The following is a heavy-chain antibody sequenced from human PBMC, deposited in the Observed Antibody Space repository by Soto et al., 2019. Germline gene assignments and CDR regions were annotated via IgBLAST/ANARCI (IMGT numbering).Heavy chain of an antibody. D-gene: IGHD3-3*01. Sequence: GGSLRLSCAASGFTFSSYSMNWVRLAPGKGLEWVVDIGYNGSNKYYADSVKGRFTISRDNSKNTLYLQMNSLRAEDTAVYCCARDGSINDFWSGYYYNWFDPWGQGTLVTVSS. CDR2: IGYNGSNK. V-gene: IGHV3-33*08. CDR3: ARDGSINDFWSGYYYNWFDP. CDR1: GFTFSSYS. J-gene: IGHJ5*02.